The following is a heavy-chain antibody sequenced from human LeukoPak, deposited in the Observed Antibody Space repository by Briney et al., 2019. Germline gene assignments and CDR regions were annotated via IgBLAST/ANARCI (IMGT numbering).Heavy chain of an antibody. V-gene: IGHV1-2*04. Sequence: ASVKVSCKASGYTFTGYYMHWVRQAPGQGLEWMGWINPNSGGTNYAQKFQGWVTMTRDASISTAYMELSRLRSDDTAVYYCARGGSGWYFYDYWGQGTLVTVSS. D-gene: IGHD6-19*01. CDR2: INPNSGGT. J-gene: IGHJ4*02. CDR3: ARGGSGWYFYDY. CDR1: GYTFTGYY.